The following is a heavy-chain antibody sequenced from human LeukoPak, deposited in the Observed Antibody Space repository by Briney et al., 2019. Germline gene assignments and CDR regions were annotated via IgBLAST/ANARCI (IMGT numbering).Heavy chain of an antibody. Sequence: GGSLRLSCAASGFTFSSYSMNWVRQAPGKGLEWVSSISSSSSYIYYADSVKGRFTISRDNAKNSLYLQMNSLRAEDTAVYYCAKDRGNPYYDFWSGPRGYYGMDVWGQGTTVTVSS. CDR3: AKDRGNPYYDFWSGPRGYYGMDV. V-gene: IGHV3-21*04. J-gene: IGHJ6*02. D-gene: IGHD3-3*01. CDR1: GFTFSSYS. CDR2: ISSSSSYI.